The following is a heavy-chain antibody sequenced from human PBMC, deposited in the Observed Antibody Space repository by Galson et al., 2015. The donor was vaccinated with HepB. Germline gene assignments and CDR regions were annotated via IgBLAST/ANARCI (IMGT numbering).Heavy chain of an antibody. CDR2: IDPSDSYT. CDR3: ATPGAVDYDSSGYPTILT. V-gene: IGHV5-10-1*01. Sequence: QSGAEVKKPGESLRISCKGSGYSFTSYWISWVRQMPGKGLEWMGRIDPSDSYTNYSPSFQGHVTISADKSISTAYLQWSSLKASDTAMYYCATPGAVDYDSSGYPTILTWGQGTLVTVSS. CDR1: GYSFTSYW. J-gene: IGHJ5*02. D-gene: IGHD3-22*01.